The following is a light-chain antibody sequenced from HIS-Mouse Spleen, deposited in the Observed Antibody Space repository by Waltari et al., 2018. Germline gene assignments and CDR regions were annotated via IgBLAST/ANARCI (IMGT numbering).Light chain of an antibody. CDR3: QVWDSSSDHVV. CDR2: DDR. J-gene: IGLJ2*01. Sequence: SYVLTQPLSVSVAPGKTARITCGGNNIGSNSVHWYQQKPGQAPVLVVYDDRDRPSGIPERLSGSNSGNTATLTISRVEAGDEADYYCQVWDSSSDHVVFGGGTKLTVL. V-gene: IGLV3-21*03. CDR1: NIGSNS.